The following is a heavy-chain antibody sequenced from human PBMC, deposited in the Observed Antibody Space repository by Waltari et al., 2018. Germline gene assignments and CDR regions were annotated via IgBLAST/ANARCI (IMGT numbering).Heavy chain of an antibody. J-gene: IGHJ5*02. Sequence: QVQLVQSGAEVKKPGASVKVSCKVSGYTLTELSMHWVRQAPGKGLEWMGGFDPDDGETMYAQKFQGRVTMTEDTSTDTAYMELSSLRSEDTAVYYCATDVEYFNWFDPWGQGTLVTVSS. CDR2: FDPDDGET. CDR3: ATDVEYFNWFDP. D-gene: IGHD2-15*01. V-gene: IGHV1-24*01. CDR1: GYTLTELS.